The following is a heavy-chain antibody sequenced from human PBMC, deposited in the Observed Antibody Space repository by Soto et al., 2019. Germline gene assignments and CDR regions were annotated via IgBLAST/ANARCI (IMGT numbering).Heavy chain of an antibody. CDR2: IYHSGST. D-gene: IGHD1-26*01. CDR1: GRSISSGGYS. CDR3: ASRPSGSGFDP. J-gene: IGHJ5*02. Sequence: TLSLTCSVSGRSISSGGYSWIWLRQPPGKGLEWIGYIYHSGSTYYSPSLKSRVTISVDRSKNQFSLKLSSVTAADTAVYYCASRPSGSGFDPWGQGTLVTVSS. V-gene: IGHV4-30-2*01.